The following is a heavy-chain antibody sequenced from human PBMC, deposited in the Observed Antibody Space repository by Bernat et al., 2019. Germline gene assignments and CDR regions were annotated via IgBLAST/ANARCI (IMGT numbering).Heavy chain of an antibody. CDR2: IYYSGST. D-gene: IGHD3-10*01. Sequence: QVQLQESGPGLVKPSQTLSLTCTVSGGSISSGGYYWSWIRQHPGKGLEGIGYIYYSGSTYYNPSLKRRVTISVDTSKNQFSLQLSSVTAADTAVYYCARDNVASGSYYAVYDMDVWGQGTTVTVSS. CDR3: ARDNVASGSYYAVYDMDV. J-gene: IGHJ6*02. V-gene: IGHV4-31*03. CDR1: GGSISSGGYY.